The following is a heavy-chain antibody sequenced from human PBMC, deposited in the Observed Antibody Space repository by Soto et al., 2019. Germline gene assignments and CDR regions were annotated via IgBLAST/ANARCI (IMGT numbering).Heavy chain of an antibody. V-gene: IGHV4-30-2*01. D-gene: IGHD3-22*01. CDR2: IYHSGST. CDR3: ARAIYDSGFRGNYYFDY. Sequence: PSETLSLTCAVSGGSISSGCYSWSWIRQPPGKGLEWIGYIYHSGSTYYNPSLKSRVTISVERSKNQFSLKLSSVTAADTAVYYCARAIYDSGFRGNYYFDYWGQGTLVNVSS. CDR1: GGSISSGCYS. J-gene: IGHJ4*02.